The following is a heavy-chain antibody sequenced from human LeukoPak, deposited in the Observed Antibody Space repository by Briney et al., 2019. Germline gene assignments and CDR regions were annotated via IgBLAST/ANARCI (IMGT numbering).Heavy chain of an antibody. CDR1: GFTFSTYA. J-gene: IGHJ4*02. Sequence: QAGGSLRLSCAASGFTFSTYAMQWVRQAPDKRLEYVSGMSDNGDTTYYANSVRGRFTMSRDNSRNTLYLQMGRLRPEDTAVYYCARDGKAKNDYWGQGTLVTVST. V-gene: IGHV3-64*01. CDR2: MSDNGDTT. D-gene: IGHD1-26*01. CDR3: ARDGKAKNDY.